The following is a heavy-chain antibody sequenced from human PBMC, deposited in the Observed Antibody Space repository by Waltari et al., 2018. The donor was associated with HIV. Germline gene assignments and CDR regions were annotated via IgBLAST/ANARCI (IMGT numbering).Heavy chain of an antibody. CDR1: GSTFRSYW. CDR3: ARGGFYGSGSKVN. V-gene: IGHV3-7*04. CDR2: IKQDGSEK. J-gene: IGHJ4*02. Sequence: EVQLVESGGGLVQPGGSLRPSLAASGSTFRSYWMSWVRQAPGKGLEWVANIKQDGSEKYYVDPVNGRFTISRDNAENSLYLQMNSLRAEDTAVYYCARGGFYGSGSKVNWGQGTLVTVSS. D-gene: IGHD3-10*01.